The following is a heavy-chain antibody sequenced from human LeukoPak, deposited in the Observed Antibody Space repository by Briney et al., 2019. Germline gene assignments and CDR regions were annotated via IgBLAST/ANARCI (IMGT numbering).Heavy chain of an antibody. CDR3: ARAPHNWNYYYYMDV. V-gene: IGHV4-34*01. D-gene: IGHD1-20*01. J-gene: IGHJ6*03. CDR1: GGSFSGYY. CDR2: INHSGST. Sequence: KPSETLSLTCAVYGGSFSGYYWGWIRQPPGKGLEWIGEINHSGSTNYNPSLKSRVTISVDTSKNQFSLKLSSVTAADTAVYYCARAPHNWNYYYYMDVWGKGTTVTVSS.